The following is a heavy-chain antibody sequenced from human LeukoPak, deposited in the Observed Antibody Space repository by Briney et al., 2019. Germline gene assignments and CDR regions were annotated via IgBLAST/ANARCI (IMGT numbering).Heavy chain of an antibody. CDR1: GFSFSYFM. J-gene: IGHJ4*02. CDR3: AKDVDYYDSSGSGFDY. V-gene: IGHV3-30*04. Sequence: GGSLRLSCAASGFSFSYFMMHWVRQAPGKGLEWVAVISYDGSRQIHADSVKGRFTISRDNAKNTLYLQMNSLRREDTAVYYCAKDVDYYDSSGSGFDYWGQGTLVTVSS. D-gene: IGHD3-22*01. CDR2: ISYDGSRQ.